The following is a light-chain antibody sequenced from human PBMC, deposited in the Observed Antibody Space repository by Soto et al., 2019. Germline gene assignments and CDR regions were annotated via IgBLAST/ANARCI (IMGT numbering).Light chain of an antibody. CDR2: EVS. CDR3: CSYARGSRA. J-gene: IGLJ3*02. CDR1: NTDVGGYNY. Sequence: QSALTQPASVSGSPGQSITISCTGTNTDVGGYNYVSWYQQHPGKAPKLMIYEVSDRPSGVSNRFSGSKSGNTASLTISGLQAEDEADYYCCSYARGSRAFGGGTKLTVL. V-gene: IGLV2-14*01.